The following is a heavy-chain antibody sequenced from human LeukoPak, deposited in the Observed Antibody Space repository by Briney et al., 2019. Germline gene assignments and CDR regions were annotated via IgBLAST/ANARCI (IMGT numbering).Heavy chain of an antibody. V-gene: IGHV4-31*03. D-gene: IGHD4-11*01. J-gene: IGHJ4*02. CDR2: IYYSGST. CDR3: ARDRAVIGKGGFDY. Sequence: TSSETLSLTCTVSGGSISSGGYYWSWIRQHPGKGLEWIGYIYYSGSTYYNPSLKSRVTISVDTSKNQFSLKLSSVTAADTAVYYCARDRAVIGKGGFDYWGQGTLVTVSS. CDR1: GGSISSGGYY.